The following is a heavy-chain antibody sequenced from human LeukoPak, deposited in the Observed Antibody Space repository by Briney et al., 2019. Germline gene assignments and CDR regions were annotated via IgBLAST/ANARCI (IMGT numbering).Heavy chain of an antibody. D-gene: IGHD3-16*01. CDR1: GFTLSSYE. Sequence: PGGSLRLSCAASGFTLSSYEMNWVRQAPGKGLEWVSFISSSGTTIYYADSVKGRFTISRDNAKNSLYLQMNSLRAEDTAVYYCARGGRGSPDYDFDYWGQGTLVTVSS. J-gene: IGHJ4*02. CDR2: ISSSGTTI. CDR3: ARGGRGSPDYDFDY. V-gene: IGHV3-48*03.